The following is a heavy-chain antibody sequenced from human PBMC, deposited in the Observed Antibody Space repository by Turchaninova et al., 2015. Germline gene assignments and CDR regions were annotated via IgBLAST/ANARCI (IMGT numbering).Heavy chain of an antibody. Sequence: EVKLLESGGGLVEPGGALRLSCATSGFTFSSYARSWVRQATGKGLEWVSAISGSGGSTYYADSVKGRFTISRDNSKNTLYLQMNSLRAEDTAVYYCAKDRDGSRNWFDPWGQGTLVTVSS. CDR1: GFTFSSYA. CDR2: ISGSGGST. D-gene: IGHD3-10*01. V-gene: IGHV3-23*01. J-gene: IGHJ5*02. CDR3: AKDRDGSRNWFDP.